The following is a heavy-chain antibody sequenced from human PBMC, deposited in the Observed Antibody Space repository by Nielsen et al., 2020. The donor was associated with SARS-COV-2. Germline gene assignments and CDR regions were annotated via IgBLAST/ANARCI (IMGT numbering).Heavy chain of an antibody. J-gene: IGHJ6*02. Sequence: GESLKISCAASGFTFSSYAMSWVRQAPGKGLEWVSAISGSGGSTYYADSVKGRFTISRDNSKNTLYLQMNSLRAEDTAVYYCAKVPYDFWSGYPVYYYGMDVWGQGTTVTVSS. CDR1: GFTFSSYA. CDR2: ISGSGGST. CDR3: AKVPYDFWSGYPVYYYGMDV. V-gene: IGHV3-23*01. D-gene: IGHD3-3*01.